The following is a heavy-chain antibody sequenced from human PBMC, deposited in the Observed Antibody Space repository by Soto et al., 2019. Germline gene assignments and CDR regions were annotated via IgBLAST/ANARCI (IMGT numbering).Heavy chain of an antibody. CDR1: GYMFTGYY. V-gene: IGHV1-2*02. D-gene: IGHD3-22*01. Sequence: ASVKVSCKASGYMFTGYYMHWARQAPGQGLEYMGWINPNSGATNYAQKFQGRVTMTWDTSISTAYVELSRLRSDDTAVYYCAPHYPDSSGYFDHWGQGTLVTVSS. J-gene: IGHJ4*02. CDR3: APHYPDSSGYFDH. CDR2: INPNSGAT.